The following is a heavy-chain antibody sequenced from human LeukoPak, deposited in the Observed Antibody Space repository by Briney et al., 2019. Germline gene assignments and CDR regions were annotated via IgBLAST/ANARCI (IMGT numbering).Heavy chain of an antibody. V-gene: IGHV4-59*13. CDR3: ARSPNYYGSGSYPFD. Sequence: PSETLSLTCTVSGDSISSYYWTWIRQPPGKGLEWIGYIYYSGSTNYNPSLKSRVTISVDTSKNQFSLKLTSMNAADTAVYYCARSPNYYGSGSYPFDWGQGTLVTVSS. J-gene: IGHJ4*02. D-gene: IGHD3-10*01. CDR2: IYYSGST. CDR1: GDSISSYY.